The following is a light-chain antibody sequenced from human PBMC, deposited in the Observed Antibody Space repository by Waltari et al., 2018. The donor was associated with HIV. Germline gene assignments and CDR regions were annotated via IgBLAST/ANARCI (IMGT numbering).Light chain of an antibody. J-gene: IGKJ2*01. V-gene: IGKV1D-12*01. CDR2: ATV. CDR3: QQYRSVPVT. Sequence: DIQMTQSPSSASASVGAIFTITCLASQDIHTWLAWYQQKPGRAPKLLIYATVNLESEVPSRFSGSGYGTDFTFTVSNLQPEDFATYYCQQYRSVPVTFGQGTKLEIK. CDR1: QDIHTW.